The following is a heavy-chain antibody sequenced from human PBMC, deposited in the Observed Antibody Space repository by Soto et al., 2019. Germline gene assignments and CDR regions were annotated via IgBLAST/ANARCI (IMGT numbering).Heavy chain of an antibody. V-gene: IGHV3-48*03. CDR3: ARGGYCDTTTCYRLNAFDV. Sequence: GESLKISCAVSGLTFSSYEMDWVRQAPEKGLEWVSFISPSGSTIYADSVKGRFTISRDNAKNSLYLQMNSLRAEDTAVYYCARGGYCDTTTCYRLNAFDVWGQGTVVTVSS. J-gene: IGHJ3*01. CDR2: ISPSGST. CDR1: GLTFSSYE. D-gene: IGHD2-2*01.